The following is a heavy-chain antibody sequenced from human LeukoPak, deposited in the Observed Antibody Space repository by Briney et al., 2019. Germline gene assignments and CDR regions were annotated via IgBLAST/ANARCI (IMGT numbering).Heavy chain of an antibody. Sequence: GGSLRLSCAASGFTFSSYSMNWVRQAPGKGLEWVSSISSSSSYIYYADSVKGRFTISRDNAENSLYLQMNSLRAEDTAVYYCARDYSSGWFDYWGQGTLVTVSS. V-gene: IGHV3-21*01. CDR3: ARDYSSGWFDY. J-gene: IGHJ4*02. CDR2: ISSSSSYI. CDR1: GFTFSSYS. D-gene: IGHD6-19*01.